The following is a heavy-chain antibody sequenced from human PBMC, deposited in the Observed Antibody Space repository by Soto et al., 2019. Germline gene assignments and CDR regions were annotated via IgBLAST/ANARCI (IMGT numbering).Heavy chain of an antibody. V-gene: IGHV3-33*01. CDR3: ARGGPYYDILTGYRDYYYYGMDV. CDR1: GFTFSSYG. J-gene: IGHJ6*02. Sequence: QVQLVESRGGLVQPGRSLRLSCAASGFTFSSYGMHWVRQAPGKGLEWVAVIWYDGSNKYYADSVKGRFTISRDNSKKSLYLQMNSLRAEDTAVYYCARGGPYYDILTGYRDYYYYGMDVWGQGTTVTVSS. CDR2: IWYDGSNK. D-gene: IGHD3-9*01.